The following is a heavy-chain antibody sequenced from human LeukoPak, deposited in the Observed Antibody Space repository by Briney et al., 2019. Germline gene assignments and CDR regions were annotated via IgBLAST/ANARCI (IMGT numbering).Heavy chain of an antibody. CDR1: GFPFSRYW. J-gene: IGHJ4*02. CDR3: ARDPDSSGWSSFEY. D-gene: IGHD6-19*01. CDR2: INSDGRST. Sequence: ESLRLSCAASGFPFSRYWMHWVRQTPGKGLVWVSRINSDGRSTNYAGSVKGRFTISRDNAKNTLYLQMNSLRAEDTAVYYCARDPDSSGWSSFEYWGQGALVTVSS. V-gene: IGHV3-74*01.